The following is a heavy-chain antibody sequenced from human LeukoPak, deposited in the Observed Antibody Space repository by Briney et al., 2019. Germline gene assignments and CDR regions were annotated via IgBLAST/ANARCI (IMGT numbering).Heavy chain of an antibody. D-gene: IGHD4-11*01. J-gene: IGHJ4*02. CDR3: ATGGTTVTTFDY. Sequence: GGSLRLSCAASGFTFSDYYMSWIRQAPGKGLEWVSYISSSSTNTNYADSVKGRFTISRDNAKNSLYLQMNSLRAEDTAVYYCATGGTTVTTFDYWGQGTLVTVSS. CDR2: ISSSSTNT. V-gene: IGHV3-11*06. CDR1: GFTFSDYY.